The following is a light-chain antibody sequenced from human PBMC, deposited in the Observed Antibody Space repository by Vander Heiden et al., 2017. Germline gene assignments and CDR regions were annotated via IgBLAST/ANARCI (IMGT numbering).Light chain of an antibody. CDR1: RRGLYSSNTRNN. Sequence: DIVMTPPSDSPAVSLGGRATTHCKSSRRGLYSSNTRNNLAWYQQKLGQPPRLLISWASSRESGVPDRISGSGSGTDFTLTISSLQAEDVAVYHCQQYDATPPAFGQGTKVEIK. J-gene: IGKJ1*01. CDR3: QQYDATPPA. CDR2: WAS. V-gene: IGKV4-1*01.